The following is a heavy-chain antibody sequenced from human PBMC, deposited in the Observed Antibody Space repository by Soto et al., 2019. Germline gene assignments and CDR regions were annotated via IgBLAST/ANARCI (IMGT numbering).Heavy chain of an antibody. D-gene: IGHD3-16*01. CDR3: ASNYAYAEGYYWYGIDV. CDR2: ISSSGSDT. V-gene: IGHV3-74*01. J-gene: IGHJ6*02. CDR1: GFTFSRYW. Sequence: EVQLVESGGGLVLPGGSLRLSCAASGFTFSRYWMHWVRQAPGKGLVWVSRISSSGSDTHYADSVKGRFTISRDNAKNTLYLQMNSLRAADTAVYYCASNYAYAEGYYWYGIDVWGQGPTVTVSS.